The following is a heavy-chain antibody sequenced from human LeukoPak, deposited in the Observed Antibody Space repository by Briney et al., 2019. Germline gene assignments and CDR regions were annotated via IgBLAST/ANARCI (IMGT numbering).Heavy chain of an antibody. CDR3: ARTSIAARRANAFDI. Sequence: SETLSLTCAVSGGSISSSNWWSWVRQPPGKGLEWIGEIYHSGSTNYNPSLKSRVTISVDKSKNQFSLKLSSVTAADTAVYYCARTSIAARRANAFDIWGQGTMVTVSS. CDR1: GGSISSSNW. V-gene: IGHV4-4*02. CDR2: IYHSGST. J-gene: IGHJ3*02. D-gene: IGHD6-6*01.